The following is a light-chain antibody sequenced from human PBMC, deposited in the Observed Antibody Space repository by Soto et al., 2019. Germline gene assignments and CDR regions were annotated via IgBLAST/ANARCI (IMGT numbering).Light chain of an antibody. CDR3: QQSYSTPMYT. V-gene: IGKV1-39*01. CDR2: AAS. CDR1: QSISSS. Sequence: DIQMTQSPSSLSASVGDRVTITCRASQSISSSLNWYQQKPGKAPKLLIYAASSLQSGVPSRFSGSGSGTDFTLTIISLQPEDFATYYCQQSYSTPMYTFGQGTKLEIK. J-gene: IGKJ2*01.